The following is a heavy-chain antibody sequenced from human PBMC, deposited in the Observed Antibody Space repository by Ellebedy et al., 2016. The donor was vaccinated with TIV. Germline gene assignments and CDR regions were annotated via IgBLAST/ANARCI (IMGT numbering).Heavy chain of an antibody. CDR2: IYYSGST. CDR3: ARGVSESYYYYGMDV. J-gene: IGHJ6*02. V-gene: IGHV4-31*03. Sequence: SETLSLTXTVSGGSISSGGYYWSWIRQHPGKGLEWIGYIYYSGSTYYNPSLKSRVTISVDTSKNQFSLKLSSVTAADTAVYYCARGVSESYYYYGMDVWGQGTTVTVSS. D-gene: IGHD6-25*01. CDR1: GGSISSGGYY.